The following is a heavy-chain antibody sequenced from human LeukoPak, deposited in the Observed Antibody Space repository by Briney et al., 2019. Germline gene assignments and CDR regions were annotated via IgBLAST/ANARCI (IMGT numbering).Heavy chain of an antibody. CDR3: AGGYSGYDTFDY. D-gene: IGHD5-12*01. CDR1: GYSFSIYW. J-gene: IGHJ4*02. CDR2: ISAGDSDT. V-gene: IGHV5-51*01. Sequence: GESLKISCKGSGYSFSIYWIGWVRQMAGKGLEWMGTISAGDSDTRYSPSFQGQVTISADRSISTAYLQWRSLRASDSAMYYCAGGYSGYDTFDYWGQGTLVTVSS.